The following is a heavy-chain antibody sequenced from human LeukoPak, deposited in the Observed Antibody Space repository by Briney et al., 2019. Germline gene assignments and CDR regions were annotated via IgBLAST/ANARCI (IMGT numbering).Heavy chain of an antibody. CDR3: ARGQDASLVDV. J-gene: IGHJ6*02. Sequence: SETLSLTCTVSGGSISSYYWSWIRQPPGKGLEWIGYIYYSGSTNYNPSLKSRVTISVDTSKNQFSLKLSSVTAADTAVYYCARGQDASLVDVWGQGTTVTVSS. V-gene: IGHV4-59*08. CDR1: GGSISSYY. CDR2: IYYSGST.